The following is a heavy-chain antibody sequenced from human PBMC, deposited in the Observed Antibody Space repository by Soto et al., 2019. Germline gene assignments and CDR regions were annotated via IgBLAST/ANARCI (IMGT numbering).Heavy chain of an antibody. V-gene: IGHV2-5*02. Sequence: QITLKESGPTLVKPTQTLTLTCTFSGFSLTTRGVGVGWIRQPPVKALEVLALIYWDADKRYSPSVQSRLSITNDTSKNQVVLTMTNVDPVDTATYYCAHIPNYYQYDGFDPWGQGTLVSVSS. CDR2: IYWDADK. D-gene: IGHD3-16*01. CDR3: AHIPNYYQYDGFDP. CDR1: GFSLTTRGVG. J-gene: IGHJ5*02.